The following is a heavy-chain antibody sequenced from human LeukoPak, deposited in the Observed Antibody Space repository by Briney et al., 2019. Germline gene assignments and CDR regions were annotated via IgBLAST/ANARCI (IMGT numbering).Heavy chain of an antibody. CDR2: MNPNNGNT. CDR1: GFTFTSYD. Sequence: GASVKVSCKASGFTFTSYDINWVRQASGQGLGWMGWMNPNNGNTGYAQKFQGRVTMTRDTSISTAYMELRGLRSEDTAVYYCVRDGEGVAISVNYWFDPWGQGTLVTVSS. D-gene: IGHD3-10*01. J-gene: IGHJ5*02. V-gene: IGHV1-8*01. CDR3: VRDGEGVAISVNYWFDP.